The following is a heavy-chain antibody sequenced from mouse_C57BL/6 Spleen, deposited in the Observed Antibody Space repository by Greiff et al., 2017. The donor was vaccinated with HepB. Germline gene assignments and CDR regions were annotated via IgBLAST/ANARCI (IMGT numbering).Heavy chain of an antibody. Sequence: VQLKESGPGLVKPSQSLSLTCSVTGYSITSGYYWNWIRQFPGNKLEWMGYISYDGSNNYNPSLKNRISITRDTSKNQFFLKLNSVTTEDTATYYCASLFYYDYDGGFAYWGQGTLVTVSA. CDR2: ISYDGSN. D-gene: IGHD2-4*01. CDR3: ASLFYYDYDGGFAY. CDR1: GYSITSGYY. V-gene: IGHV3-6*01. J-gene: IGHJ3*01.